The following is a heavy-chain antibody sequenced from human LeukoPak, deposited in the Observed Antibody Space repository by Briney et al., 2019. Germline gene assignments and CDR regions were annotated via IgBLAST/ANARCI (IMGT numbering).Heavy chain of an antibody. D-gene: IGHD1-7*01. CDR2: INHSGST. Sequence: SETLSLTCAVYGGSFSGYYWSWIRQPPGKGLEWIGEINHSGSTNYNPSLKSRVTISVDTSKNQFSLKLSSVTAADTAVYYCARGRGLRMLELRAYHYWGQGTLVTVSS. J-gene: IGHJ4*02. CDR1: GGSFSGYY. V-gene: IGHV4-34*01. CDR3: ARGRGLRMLELRAYHY.